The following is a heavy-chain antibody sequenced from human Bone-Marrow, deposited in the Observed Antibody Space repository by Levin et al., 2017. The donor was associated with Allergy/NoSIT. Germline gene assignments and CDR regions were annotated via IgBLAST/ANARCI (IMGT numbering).Heavy chain of an antibody. Sequence: GGSLRLSCTASGFTFSDFYMTWIRQAPGKGLEWISHISNDGTYRNYEDSVEGRFTISRDNAEYSVYLQINDLRVEDTALYFCTRGTFSDYWGQGTLVTVSS. CDR1: GFTFSDFY. D-gene: IGHD3-10*01. CDR3: TRGTFSDY. CDR2: ISNDGTYR. J-gene: IGHJ4*02. V-gene: IGHV3-11*06.